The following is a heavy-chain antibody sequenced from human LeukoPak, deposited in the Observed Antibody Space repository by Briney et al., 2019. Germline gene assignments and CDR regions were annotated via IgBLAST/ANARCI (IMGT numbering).Heavy chain of an antibody. J-gene: IGHJ6*03. CDR1: GFTFSGYS. D-gene: IGHD1-26*01. V-gene: IGHV3-48*01. CDR2: ISSSRSTT. Sequence: SGGSLRLSCAASGFTFSGYSMTWVRQAPGKGLEWISFISSSRSTTYYADSVKGRCTISRDNGKNSMYLQMHSLRAEDTAVYYCVRAEVGTTLKYYYYYMDVWGKGTTVTVSS. CDR3: VRAEVGTTLKYYYYYMDV.